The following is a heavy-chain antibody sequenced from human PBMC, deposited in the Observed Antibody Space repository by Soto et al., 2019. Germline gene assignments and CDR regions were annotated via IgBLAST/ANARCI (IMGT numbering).Heavy chain of an antibody. D-gene: IGHD2-21*02. CDR1: GGSISSYY. V-gene: IGHV4-59*08. J-gene: IGHJ4*02. CDR2: IYYSAST. Sequence: SETLSLTCTVSGGSISSYYWSWIRQPPGKGLEWIGYIYYSASTNYSPSLKSRVTISVDTSKNQFSLNLSSVTAADTTVYYCARHLPYCGGDCYSLDYWGQGTLVTVSS. CDR3: ARHLPYCGGDCYSLDY.